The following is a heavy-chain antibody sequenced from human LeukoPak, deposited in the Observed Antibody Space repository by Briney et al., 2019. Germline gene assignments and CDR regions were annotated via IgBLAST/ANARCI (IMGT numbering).Heavy chain of an antibody. CDR1: GFTFSNYG. Sequence: GGSLRLSCAASGFTFSNYGMHWVRQAPGKGLEWVAVIFYDGSHKYYAGYVKGRFTVSRDNSKNTLYLQMNSLRVEDTAVFYCATHRGSYPAGGFNYWGQGTLVTVSS. V-gene: IGHV3-33*01. J-gene: IGHJ4*02. CDR2: IFYDGSHK. CDR3: ATHRGSYPAGGFNY. D-gene: IGHD1-26*01.